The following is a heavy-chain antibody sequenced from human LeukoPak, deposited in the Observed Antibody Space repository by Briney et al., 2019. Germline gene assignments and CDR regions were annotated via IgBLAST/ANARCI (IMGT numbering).Heavy chain of an antibody. CDR1: GGTFSSYA. CDR3: ARGPYSSGWYYFDY. D-gene: IGHD6-19*01. Sequence: SVKVSCKASGGTFSSYAISWVRQAPGRGLEWMGGIIPIFGTANYAQKFQGRVTITADESTSTAYMELSSLRSEDTAVYYCARGPYSSGWYYFDYWGQGTLVTVSS. J-gene: IGHJ4*02. CDR2: IIPIFGTA. V-gene: IGHV1-69*13.